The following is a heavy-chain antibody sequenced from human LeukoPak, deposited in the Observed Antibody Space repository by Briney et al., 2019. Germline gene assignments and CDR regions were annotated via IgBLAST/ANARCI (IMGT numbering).Heavy chain of an antibody. Sequence: GGSLRLSCAASGFTFSSSAMTWVRQAPGKGLEWVSAISDTSGSTYYEDSVKGRFTISRDNSKNTLYLQMNSLRAEDTAIYYCAKNEPVGPYGSGSYLDYWGQGTLVTVSS. CDR3: AKNEPVGPYGSGSYLDY. J-gene: IGHJ4*02. D-gene: IGHD3-10*01. CDR1: GFTFSSSA. V-gene: IGHV3-23*01. CDR2: ISDTSGST.